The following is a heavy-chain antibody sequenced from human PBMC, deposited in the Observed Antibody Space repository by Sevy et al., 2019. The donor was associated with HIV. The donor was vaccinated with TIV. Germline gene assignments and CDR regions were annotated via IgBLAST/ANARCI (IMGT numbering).Heavy chain of an antibody. CDR2: ISGSGGST. D-gene: IGHD3-22*01. J-gene: IGHJ3*02. CDR3: AKDYYAGSGYYPQGAFDI. V-gene: IGHV3-23*01. CDR1: GFTFTDYA. Sequence: GGSLRLSCAASGFTFTDYAMNWVRQAPGKGLEWVSCISGSGGSTFYADSVKGRFTISRDNSKNTLYLQMNSLRAEDTDVYYCAKDYYAGSGYYPQGAFDIWGQGTMVTVSS.